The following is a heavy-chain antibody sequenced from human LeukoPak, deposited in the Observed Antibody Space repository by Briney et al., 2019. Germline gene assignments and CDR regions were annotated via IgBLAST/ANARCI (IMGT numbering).Heavy chain of an antibody. CDR1: GFTFSSYA. CDR3: ARDQGGD. Sequence: GGSLRLSCAASGFTFSSYAMHWVRQAPGKGLVWVARINSDGSSTTYADAVKGRFTISRDSDMLTVYLQMNSLRADDTAVYYCARDQGGDWGQGTLVTVSS. CDR2: INSDGSST. J-gene: IGHJ4*02. V-gene: IGHV3-74*01.